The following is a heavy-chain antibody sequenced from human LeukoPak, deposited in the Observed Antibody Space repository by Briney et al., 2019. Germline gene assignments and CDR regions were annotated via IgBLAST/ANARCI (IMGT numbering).Heavy chain of an antibody. CDR1: GFTFSDYA. CDR2: VSYDGTVQ. D-gene: IGHD3-3*01. J-gene: IGHJ4*02. V-gene: IGHV3-30-3*01. CDR3: ARGSDRSGPYLDY. Sequence: GSLRLSCAASGFTFSDYAMQWVRQAPGKGLEWVAVVSYDGTVQYYADSVKGRFTISRDNFKNTLYLQMDSLRAEDTAVYYCARGSDRSGPYLDYWGQGTLVTVSS.